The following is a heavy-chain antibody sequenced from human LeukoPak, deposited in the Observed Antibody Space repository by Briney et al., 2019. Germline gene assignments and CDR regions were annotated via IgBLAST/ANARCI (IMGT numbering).Heavy chain of an antibody. Sequence: ASVTVSFKVSGSTLIDLSIHWVRQAPGKGLEYVGGSDPEDGETFHSQNFQGRVTMTEHTSIDTAYMELSRLRSEDTAVYYCVTDRARLFWYFDLWGRGTLVTVSS. CDR1: GSTLIDLS. CDR2: SDPEDGET. J-gene: IGHJ2*01. CDR3: VTDRARLFWYFDL. D-gene: IGHD2-21*02. V-gene: IGHV1-24*01.